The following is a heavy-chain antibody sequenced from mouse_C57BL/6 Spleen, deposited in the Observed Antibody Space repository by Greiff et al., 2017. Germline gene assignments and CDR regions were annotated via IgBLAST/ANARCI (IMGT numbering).Heavy chain of an antibody. Sequence: EVQLQESGPGLVKPSQSLSLTCSVTGYSITSGYYWNWIRQFPGNKLEWMSYISYDGSNNYNPSLKNRISITRDTSKNQFFLKLNSVTTEDTATYYCARVYDGYYVIDYWGQGTTLTVSS. CDR2: ISYDGSN. V-gene: IGHV3-6*01. D-gene: IGHD2-3*01. CDR3: ARVYDGYYVIDY. J-gene: IGHJ2*01. CDR1: GYSITSGYY.